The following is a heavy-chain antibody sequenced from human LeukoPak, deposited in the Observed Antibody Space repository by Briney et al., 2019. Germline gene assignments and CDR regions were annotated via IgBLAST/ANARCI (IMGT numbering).Heavy chain of an antibody. Sequence: ASVKVSCKASGYTFNRHGISWVRQAPGQGPEWMGWISCYNGDTHYAQNYQGSLTMTTDTSTSTAYMELRSLRSDDTAVYYCARDPSNTSGHNAWFDYWGQGTLVTVSS. D-gene: IGHD2-15*01. CDR3: ARDPSNTSGHNAWFDY. CDR2: ISCYNGDT. V-gene: IGHV1-18*01. CDR1: GYTFNRHG. J-gene: IGHJ5*01.